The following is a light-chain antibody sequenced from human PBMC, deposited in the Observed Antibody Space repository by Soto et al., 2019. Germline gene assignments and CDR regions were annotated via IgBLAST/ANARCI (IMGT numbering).Light chain of an antibody. CDR1: QSVSSN. J-gene: IGKJ5*01. CDR3: QQYDQWPIT. V-gene: IGKV3-15*01. CDR2: GAS. Sequence: EIVMTQSPATLSVSPGERATLSCRASQSVSSNLAWYQQKPGQAPRLLIYGASTRAPGIPARFSGSGSGTEFSFTVTSLQSEDFAVYYCQQYDQWPITFGQGTRLEI.